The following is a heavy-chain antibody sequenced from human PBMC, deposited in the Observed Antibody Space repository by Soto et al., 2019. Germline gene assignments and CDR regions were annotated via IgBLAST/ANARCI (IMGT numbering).Heavy chain of an antibody. CDR3: AKGARARAVAGTQIDY. CDR2: ISGSGGST. D-gene: IGHD6-19*01. V-gene: IGHV3-23*01. CDR1: GFTFSGYY. J-gene: IGHJ4*02. Sequence: PGGSLRLSCTASGFTFSGYYMSWVRQAPGKRLEWVSAISGSGGSTYYADSVKGRFTISRDNSKNTLYLQMNSLRAEDTAVYYCAKGARARAVAGTQIDYWGQGTLVTVSS.